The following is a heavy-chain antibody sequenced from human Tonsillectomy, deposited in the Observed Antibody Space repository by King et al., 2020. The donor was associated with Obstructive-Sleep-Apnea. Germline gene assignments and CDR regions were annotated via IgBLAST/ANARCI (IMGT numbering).Heavy chain of an antibody. J-gene: IGHJ3*02. V-gene: IGHV3-11*01. D-gene: IGHD3/OR15-3a*01. CDR3: ASQGRGPPDAFDI. CDR1: GFSFSDYY. CDR2: ISNSDNTI. Sequence: QLVQSGGGLVKPGGSLRLSCAASGFSFSDYYMSWIRQAPGKGLEGVAYISNSDNTIYYADSVKGRFTISRDNAKNSLYLQMNSLRAEDTAVYYCASQGRGPPDAFDIWGQGTLVTVSS.